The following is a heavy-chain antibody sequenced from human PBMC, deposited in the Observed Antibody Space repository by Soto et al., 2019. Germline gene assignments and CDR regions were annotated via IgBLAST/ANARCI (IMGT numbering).Heavy chain of an antibody. CDR3: AKDIRRGYSYGTGYYYGMDV. D-gene: IGHD5-18*01. J-gene: IGHJ6*02. V-gene: IGHV3-23*01. Sequence: GGSLRLSCAASGFTFSSYAMSWVRQAPGKGLEWVSAISGSGGSTYYADSVKGRFTISRDNSKNTLYLQMNSLRAEDTAVYYCAKDIRRGYSYGTGYYYGMDVWGQGTTVTVSS. CDR1: GFTFSSYA. CDR2: ISGSGGST.